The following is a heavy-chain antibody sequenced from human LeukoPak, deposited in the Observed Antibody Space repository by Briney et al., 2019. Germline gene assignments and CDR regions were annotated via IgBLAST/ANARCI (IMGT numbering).Heavy chain of an antibody. CDR1: GNSFTSYW. D-gene: IGHD6-19*01. J-gene: IGHJ5*02. CDR3: ARRVGVAGNNWFDP. CDR2: IYPGDSDT. V-gene: IGHV5-51*01. Sequence: GESLKISCKASGNSFTSYWIGWVRQMPGKGLEWMGIIYPGDSDTRYSPSFQGQVTISADKSISTAYLQWSGLKASDTAMYYCARRVGVAGNNWFDPWGQGTLVTVSS.